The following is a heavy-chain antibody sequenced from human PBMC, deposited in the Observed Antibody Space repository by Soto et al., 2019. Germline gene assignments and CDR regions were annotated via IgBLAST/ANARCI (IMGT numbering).Heavy chain of an antibody. J-gene: IGHJ4*02. CDR3: AKDLTWNQADY. Sequence: GGSLRISCEASGFIFSNYWMHWVRKTPGTGLVWVSRISNDGSITNYADSVKGRFTISRDNAKNTLYLQMNSLRAEDTAVYYCAKDLTWNQADYWGQGALVTVSS. CDR1: GFIFSNYW. CDR2: ISNDGSIT. V-gene: IGHV3-74*01. D-gene: IGHD1-1*01.